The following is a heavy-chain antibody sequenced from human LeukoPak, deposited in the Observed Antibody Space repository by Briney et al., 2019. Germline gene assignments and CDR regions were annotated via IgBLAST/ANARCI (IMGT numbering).Heavy chain of an antibody. CDR2: IRSNADGGTT. J-gene: IGHJ4*02. CDR1: GFTFSNAY. D-gene: IGHD4-17*01. V-gene: IGHV3-15*01. Sequence: GGSLRLSCEASGFTFSNAYMSGVRQAPGKGLEWVGRIRSNADGGTTDYAAPVKGRFTISRDDSKNTLYLRMNSLKTEDTAVYYCTTLFHDYGDYAFDYWGQGTLVTVSS. CDR3: TTLFHDYGDYAFDY.